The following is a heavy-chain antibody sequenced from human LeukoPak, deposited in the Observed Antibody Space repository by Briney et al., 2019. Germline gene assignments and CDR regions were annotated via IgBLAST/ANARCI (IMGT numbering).Heavy chain of an antibody. V-gene: IGHV3-30-3*01. J-gene: IGHJ1*01. Sequence: GGSLRLSCAASGFTFSTHAMHWVRQAPGKGLEWVAFMSYDGSNKYYADSVKGRFTIPRDSSQNRMYLQMNSLRVDDTAVYYCAHGSGTFWDLQHGARAPWSPSHQ. CDR3: AHGSGTFWDLQH. D-gene: IGHD1-26*01. CDR1: GFTFSTHA. CDR2: MSYDGSNK.